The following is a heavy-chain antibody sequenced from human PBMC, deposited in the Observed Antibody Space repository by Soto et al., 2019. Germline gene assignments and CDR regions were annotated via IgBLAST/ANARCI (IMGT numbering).Heavy chain of an antibody. Sequence: SETLSLTCTVSDDFISSYYWNWIRQPAGKGLEWIGRVSTNGATNYNPSLESRVTMSVDTSKNQFSPKLTSVTAADTAVYFCARADYEILTGSYAMGVWGQGTTVTVSS. CDR3: ARADYEILTGSYAMGV. V-gene: IGHV4-4*07. CDR2: VSTNGAT. J-gene: IGHJ6*02. D-gene: IGHD3-9*01. CDR1: DDFISSYY.